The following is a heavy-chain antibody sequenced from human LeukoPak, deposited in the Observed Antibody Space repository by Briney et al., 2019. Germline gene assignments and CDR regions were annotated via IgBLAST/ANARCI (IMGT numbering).Heavy chain of an antibody. CDR1: GFTFSSYS. CDR3: ARVSARDSSGYYVDY. Sequence: GGSLRLSCAASGFTFSSYSMNWVRQAPGKGLEWVSSISSSSSYIYYADSVKGRFTISRDNAKNSLYLQMNSLRAEDTAVYYCARVSARDSSGYYVDYWGRGTLVTVSS. J-gene: IGHJ4*02. V-gene: IGHV3-21*01. CDR2: ISSSSSYI. D-gene: IGHD3-22*01.